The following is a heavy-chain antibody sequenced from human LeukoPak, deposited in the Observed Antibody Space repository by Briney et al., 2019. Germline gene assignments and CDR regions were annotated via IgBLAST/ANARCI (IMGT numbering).Heavy chain of an antibody. V-gene: IGHV4-59*01. Sequence: SETLSLTCTVYGGSISSYYWSWIRQPPGKGLEWIGYIYYSGSTDYNPSLKSRVTISVDTSKNQFSLKLSSVTAADTAVYYCARGSGYCSGGSCHLGYWGQGTLVTVSS. CDR2: IYYSGST. J-gene: IGHJ4*02. CDR3: ARGSGYCSGGSCHLGY. D-gene: IGHD2-15*01. CDR1: GGSISSYY.